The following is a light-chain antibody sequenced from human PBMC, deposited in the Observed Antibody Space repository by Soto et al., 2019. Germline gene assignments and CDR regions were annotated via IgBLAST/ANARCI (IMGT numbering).Light chain of an antibody. Sequence: QSVLTQPPSGSGAPGQRVTISCTGSSSNIGAGYDVHWYQQLPGTAPKLLIYGNSNRPSGVPDRFSGSKSGTSASLAITGFQAEDEADYYCQSYDSSLSGSNVVFGGGTKLTVL. CDR3: QSYDSSLSGSNVV. J-gene: IGLJ2*01. V-gene: IGLV1-40*01. CDR1: SSNIGAGYD. CDR2: GNS.